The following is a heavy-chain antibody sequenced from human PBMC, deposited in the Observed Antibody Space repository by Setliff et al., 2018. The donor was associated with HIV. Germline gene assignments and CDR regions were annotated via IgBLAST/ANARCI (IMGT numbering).Heavy chain of an antibody. CDR3: ARSLTVAYWSYSLAF. V-gene: IGHV3-30*04. Sequence: GGSLRLSCSASGFQFTSFVFHWVRQAPGKGLEWVAVISNDATQTYYADSERGRFTIARDSSKNALYLKFYRPRPEDTAVYYCARSLTVAYWSYSLAFWGHGTLVTVTS. D-gene: IGHD3-10*01. J-gene: IGHJ4*01. CDR1: GFQFTSFV. CDR2: ISNDATQT.